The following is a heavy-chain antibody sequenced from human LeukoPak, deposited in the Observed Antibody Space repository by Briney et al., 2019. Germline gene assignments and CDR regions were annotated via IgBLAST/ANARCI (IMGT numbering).Heavy chain of an antibody. CDR3: AGHGGQLWAYYYGMDV. D-gene: IGHD5-18*01. Sequence: PSETLSLTCTVSGGSISSSSYYWGWIRQPPGKGLEWIGSIYYSGSTYYNPSLKSRVTIPVDTSKNQFSLKLSSVTAADTAVYYCAGHGGQLWAYYYGMDVWGQGTTVTVSS. V-gene: IGHV4-39*01. CDR2: IYYSGST. J-gene: IGHJ6*02. CDR1: GGSISSSSYY.